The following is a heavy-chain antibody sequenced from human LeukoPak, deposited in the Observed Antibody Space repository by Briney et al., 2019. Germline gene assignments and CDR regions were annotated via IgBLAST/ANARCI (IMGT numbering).Heavy chain of an antibody. J-gene: IGHJ4*02. CDR2: ISYDGSNK. V-gene: IGHV3-30*03. CDR1: GFTFSSYG. D-gene: IGHD3-22*01. Sequence: PGGSLRHSCAASGFTFSSYGMHWVRQAPGKGLEWVAVISYDGSNKYYADSVKGRFTISRDNSKNTLYLQMNSLRAEDTAVYYCARGGRYDSSGYLHYFDYWGQGTLVTVSS. CDR3: ARGGRYDSSGYLHYFDY.